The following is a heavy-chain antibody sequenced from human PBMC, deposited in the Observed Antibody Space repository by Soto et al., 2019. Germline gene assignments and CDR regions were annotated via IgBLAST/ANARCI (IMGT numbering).Heavy chain of an antibody. V-gene: IGHV3-33*06. Sequence: GGSLRLSCTASGFAFSNYGIHWVRQAPGRGLEWVAVIWSDGTKKFYAGSVRGRFTISRDNSKNTLFLQMNNLRADDTAIYYCAKDGLSDSPSAIDYWGQGTLVTVSS. J-gene: IGHJ4*02. CDR3: AKDGLSDSPSAIDY. CDR1: GFAFSNYG. CDR2: IWSDGTKK. D-gene: IGHD3-3*02.